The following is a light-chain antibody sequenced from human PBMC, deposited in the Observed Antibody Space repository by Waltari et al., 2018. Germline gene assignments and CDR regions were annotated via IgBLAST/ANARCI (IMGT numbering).Light chain of an antibody. CDR1: SSDVGGYNY. V-gene: IGLV2-8*01. CDR2: EVT. J-gene: IGLJ2*01. CDR3: SSYAGSNNLV. Sequence: QSALTQPPSASGSPGQSVTISCTGTSSDVGGYNYVSWYQQHPGKAPKLIISEVTKRPPGVPERFSGSKSGNTASLTVSGLQAEDEADYYCSSYAGSNNLVFGGGTKLTVL.